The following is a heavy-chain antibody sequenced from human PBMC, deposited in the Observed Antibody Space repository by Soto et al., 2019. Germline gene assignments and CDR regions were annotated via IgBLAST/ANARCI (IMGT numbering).Heavy chain of an antibody. CDR3: ARAPVGLDTISYFDY. CDR2: IYNGDST. J-gene: IGHJ4*02. Sequence: SETLSLNYTVSGDSVSSVGFHWAGLRRPPGKGMKFISYIYNGDSTFFRPSLESRMHMSLDATRNHYSLRQTSVTAVDTAVYFCARAPVGLDTISYFDYWCQGKLVTVS. CDR1: GDSVSSVGFH. V-gene: IGHV4-30-4*01. D-gene: IGHD3-3*01.